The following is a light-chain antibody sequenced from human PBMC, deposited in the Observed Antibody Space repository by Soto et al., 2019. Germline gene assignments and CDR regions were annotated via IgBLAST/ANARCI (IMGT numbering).Light chain of an antibody. CDR2: DAS. V-gene: IGKV1-33*01. J-gene: IGKJ1*01. Sequence: DIQMTQSPSSLSASVGNRVTITCQASQDIATYLNWYQQKPGKAPNLLIYDASNLETGVPSRFSGGGSGTHFTFTISNLQPEDIATYDCQQYDNLPPTWTFAQGTKVEIE. CDR3: QQYDNLPPTWT. CDR1: QDIATY.